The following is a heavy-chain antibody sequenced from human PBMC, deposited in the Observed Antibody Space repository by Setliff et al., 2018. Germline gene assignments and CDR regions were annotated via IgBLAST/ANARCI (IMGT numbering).Heavy chain of an antibody. D-gene: IGHD3-16*01. CDR3: ARDGGGDSDAFDI. Sequence: GASVKVSCKASGGTFTGYYMYWVRQAPGQGLEWMGRINPSSGATIYAQKFQGRVTMTSDTSISTAYMELGRPRSDDTAVYFCARDGGGDSDAFDIWGQGTMVTVSS. CDR2: INPSSGAT. V-gene: IGHV1-2*06. J-gene: IGHJ3*02. CDR1: GGTFTGYY.